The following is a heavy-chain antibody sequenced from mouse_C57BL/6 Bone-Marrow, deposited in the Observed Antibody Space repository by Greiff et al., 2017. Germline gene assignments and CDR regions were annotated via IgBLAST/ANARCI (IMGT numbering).Heavy chain of an antibody. CDR3: ARYYYGSSYLAWFAY. D-gene: IGHD1-1*01. Sequence: LKESGPELVKPGASVKISCKASGYSFTGYYMHWVKQSSEKSLEWIGEINPSTGGTSYTQKFKGKATLTVDKSSSTAYMQLKSLTSEDSAVYYCARYYYGSSYLAWFAYWGQGTLVTVSA. CDR2: INPSTGGT. J-gene: IGHJ3*01. CDR1: GYSFTGYY. V-gene: IGHV1-43*01.